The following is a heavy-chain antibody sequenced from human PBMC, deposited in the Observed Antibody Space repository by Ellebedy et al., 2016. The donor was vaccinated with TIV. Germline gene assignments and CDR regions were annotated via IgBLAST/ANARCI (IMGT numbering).Heavy chain of an antibody. D-gene: IGHD4-17*01. J-gene: IGHJ4*02. CDR1: GFTFSSSA. CDR2: ISGSGGST. Sequence: GESLKISXAASGFTFSSSAMNWVRQAPGKGLEWVSDISGSGGSTYYADSVKGRFTISRDNSKSTLYLQMNSLSAEDTAVYYCATSYGDYYDFDYWGQGTLVTVSS. CDR3: ATSYGDYYDFDY. V-gene: IGHV3-23*01.